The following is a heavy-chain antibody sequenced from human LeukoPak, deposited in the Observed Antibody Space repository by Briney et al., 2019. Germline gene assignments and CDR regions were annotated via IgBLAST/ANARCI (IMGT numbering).Heavy chain of an antibody. V-gene: IGHV1-69*05. Sequence: SVKVSCKASGYTFTNYAISWVRQAPGQGLEWMGGIIPIFGTANYAQKFQGRVTITTDESTSTAYMELSSLRSEDTAVYYCARDRGPKNIRCSSTSCYLADYWGQGTLVTVSS. D-gene: IGHD2-2*01. CDR1: GYTFTNYA. J-gene: IGHJ4*02. CDR3: ARDRGPKNIRCSSTSCYLADY. CDR2: IIPIFGTA.